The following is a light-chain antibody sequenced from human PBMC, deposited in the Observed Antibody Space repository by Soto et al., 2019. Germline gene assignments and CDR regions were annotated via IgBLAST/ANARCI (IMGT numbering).Light chain of an antibody. J-gene: IGKJ1*01. CDR1: QSVSSY. CDR2: DAS. CDR3: QQRSNWPTWT. V-gene: IGKV3-11*01. Sequence: EIVLPQSPATLSLSPGERATLACRASQSVSSYLAWYQQKPGQAPRLLIYDASNRATGVAARFSGSGSGPDFTLTISSLEPEDIALYYCQQRSNWPTWTFGHGTKVEIK.